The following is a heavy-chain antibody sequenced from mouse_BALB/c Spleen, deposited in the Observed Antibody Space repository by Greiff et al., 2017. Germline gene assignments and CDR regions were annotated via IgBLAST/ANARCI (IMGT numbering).Heavy chain of an antibody. CDR3: AREGTLGPWDYFDY. D-gene: IGHD2-10*02. CDR2: INPSNGRT. J-gene: IGHJ2*01. V-gene: IGHV1S81*02. CDR1: GYTFTSYW. Sequence: VQLQQPGAELVKPGASVKLSCKASGYTFTSYWMHWVKQRPGQGLEWIGEINPSNGRTNYNEKFKSKATLTVDKSSSTAYMQLSSLTSEDSAVYYCAREGTLGPWDYFDYWGQGTTLTVSS.